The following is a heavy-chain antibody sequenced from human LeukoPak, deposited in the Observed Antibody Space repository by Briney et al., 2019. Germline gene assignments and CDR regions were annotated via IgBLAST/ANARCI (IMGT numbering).Heavy chain of an antibody. D-gene: IGHD2-15*01. CDR2: INPNSGGT. CDR3: ARALLVVVTATPSAIDY. J-gene: IGHJ4*02. CDR1: GYTFTGYY. Sequence: GASVKVSCKASGYTFTGYYMHWVRQAPGQGPEWMGWINPNSGGTNYAQKFQGRVTMTRDTSISTAYTELSRLRSDDTAVYYCARALLVVVTATPSAIDYWGQGTLVTVSS. V-gene: IGHV1-2*02.